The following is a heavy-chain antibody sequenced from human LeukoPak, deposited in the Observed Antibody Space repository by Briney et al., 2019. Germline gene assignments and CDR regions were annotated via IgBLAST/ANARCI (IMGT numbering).Heavy chain of an antibody. J-gene: IGHJ3*02. CDR2: ISGSGGST. D-gene: IGHD5-12*01. CDR1: GFTFSSYA. CDR3: AKDTSGYSDAFDI. Sequence: GGSLRLSCAASGFTFSSYAMSWVRQAPGKGLEWVSAISGSGGSTYYADSVKGRFTISRDNSKNTLYLQMNSLRAEDTALYYCAKDTSGYSDAFDIWGQGTMVTVSS. V-gene: IGHV3-23*01.